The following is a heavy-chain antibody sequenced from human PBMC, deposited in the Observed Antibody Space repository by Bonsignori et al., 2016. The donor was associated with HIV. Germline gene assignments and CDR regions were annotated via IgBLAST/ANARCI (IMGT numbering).Heavy chain of an antibody. D-gene: IGHD1-1*01. CDR3: TTMYKYGFDN. J-gene: IGHJ4*02. V-gene: IGHV3-15*01. Sequence: GGSLRLSCAASGFTFSNAWMSWVRQAPGKGLEWVGRIRSKTDGGTTDYVAPVRGRFTISRDDSKHAVSANEQPETEDTAVYYCTTMYKYGFDNWGQGALVTVSS. CDR2: IRSKTDGGTT. CDR1: GFTFSNAW.